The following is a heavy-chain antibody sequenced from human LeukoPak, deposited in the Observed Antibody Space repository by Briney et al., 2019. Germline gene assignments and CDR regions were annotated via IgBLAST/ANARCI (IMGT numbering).Heavy chain of an antibody. J-gene: IGHJ3*02. CDR2: INPSGGST. V-gene: IGHV1-46*03. D-gene: IGHD6-6*01. CDR1: GYTFTSYY. CDR3: ARDKRRLLAARPFGAFDI. Sequence: ASVKVSCKASGYTFTSYYMHWVRQAPGQGLEWMGIINPSGGSTSYAQKLQGRVTMTRDTSTSTVYMELSSLRSEDTAVYYCARDKRRLLAARPFGAFDIWGQGTMVTVSS.